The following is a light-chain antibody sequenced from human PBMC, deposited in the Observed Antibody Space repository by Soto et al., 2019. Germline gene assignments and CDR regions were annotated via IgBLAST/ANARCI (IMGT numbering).Light chain of an antibody. CDR2: GAS. CDR1: QSVSSNY. CDR3: QQYGSSPWT. V-gene: IGKV3-20*01. Sequence: EIVLTQSPGTLSSSPGERATLSCRASQSVSSNYLAWYQQKPGQPPRPLIYGASSRDTGIPDRFSGSGAGTDFTLTISRLEPEDFAVYYCQQYGSSPWTFGQGTKVEIK. J-gene: IGKJ1*01.